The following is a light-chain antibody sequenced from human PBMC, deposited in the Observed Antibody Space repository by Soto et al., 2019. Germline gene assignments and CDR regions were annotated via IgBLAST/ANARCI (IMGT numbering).Light chain of an antibody. Sequence: QSALTQPASVSGSPGQSITISCTGTSSDVGGYNYVSWYQQHPGKAPKLMIYDVSNRPSGVSNRFSGSKSGNTASLTISGLQAEDEAYYYCSFYTISSTPVVFGGGTKLTVL. CDR3: SFYTISSTPVV. V-gene: IGLV2-14*01. CDR1: SSDVGGYNY. J-gene: IGLJ2*01. CDR2: DVS.